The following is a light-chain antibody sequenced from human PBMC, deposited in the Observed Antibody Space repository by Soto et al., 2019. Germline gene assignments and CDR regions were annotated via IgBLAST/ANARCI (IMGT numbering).Light chain of an antibody. V-gene: IGLV1-51*01. CDR2: DNA. J-gene: IGLJ2*01. CDR1: ASNVGTQS. Sequence: QSVLTQPPSVSAAPGQRVTISCSGSASNVGTQSVSWYQQRPGAAPKLLIYDNAKRPSEIPDRFSGSKSDTSATLTITGVQTGDEADYYCGTWDTGLSAGVFGGGTKVTVL. CDR3: GTWDTGLSAGV.